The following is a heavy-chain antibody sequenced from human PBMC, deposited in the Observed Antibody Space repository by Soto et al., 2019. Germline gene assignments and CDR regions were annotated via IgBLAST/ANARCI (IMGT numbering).Heavy chain of an antibody. J-gene: IGHJ4*02. CDR3: ARDKITGLFDC. CDR2: ISHSGST. D-gene: IGHD2-8*02. Sequence: QVQLQKWGAGLLKPSETLSLTCAVYGGSFSGYYWTWIRQPPGTGLEWIGEISHSGSTNYNPSLKSRVTISVDKSKNQCSQKLTSVTAADTAVYYCARDKITGLFDCWGQGTLVTVSS. CDR1: GGSFSGYY. V-gene: IGHV4-34*01.